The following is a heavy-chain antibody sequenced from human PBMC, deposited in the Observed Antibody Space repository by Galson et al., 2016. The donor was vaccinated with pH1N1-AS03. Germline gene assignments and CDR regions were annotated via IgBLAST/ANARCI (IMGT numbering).Heavy chain of an antibody. D-gene: IGHD3-16*01. J-gene: IGHJ3*02. V-gene: IGHV1-69*02. CDR3: VIMWKPTVLDI. CDR2: IIPILGIT. Sequence: SGDNFIRYTISWVRQAPGQGLEWMGRIIPILGITNYAQKFQGRVTITADTSTSTAYMELGSLTSEDTAVYYCVIMWKPTVLDIWGQGTLVSVSS. CDR1: GDNFIRYT.